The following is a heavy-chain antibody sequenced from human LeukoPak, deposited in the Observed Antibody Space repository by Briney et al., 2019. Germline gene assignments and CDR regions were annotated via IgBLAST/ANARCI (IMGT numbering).Heavy chain of an antibody. D-gene: IGHD6-19*01. CDR1: GFTFSIYA. CDR2: ISASGGST. J-gene: IGHJ4*02. CDR3: AKDELPGIAVGFYFDC. V-gene: IGHV3-23*01. Sequence: GGSLRLSCAASGFTFSIYAMNWGRQAPGKGLEWVSAISASGGSTYYADSVKGRFTISRDNSKNTLFLQMSSLRAEDTAVYYCAKDELPGIAVGFYFDCWGQGTLVTVSS.